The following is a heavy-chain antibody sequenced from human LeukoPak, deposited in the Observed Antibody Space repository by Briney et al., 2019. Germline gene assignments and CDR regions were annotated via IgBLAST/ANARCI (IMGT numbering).Heavy chain of an antibody. CDR1: GESISGFY. CDR2: IYYSGST. D-gene: IGHD3-3*01. CDR3: ARDLTIFGVVIIGDYFDY. J-gene: IGHJ4*02. V-gene: IGHV4-59*12. Sequence: SETLSLTCTVSGESISGFYWTWIRQPPGKGLEWIGYIYYSGSTYYNPSLKSRVTISVDTSKNQFSLKLSSVTAADTAVYYCARDLTIFGVVIIGDYFDYWGQGTLVTVSS.